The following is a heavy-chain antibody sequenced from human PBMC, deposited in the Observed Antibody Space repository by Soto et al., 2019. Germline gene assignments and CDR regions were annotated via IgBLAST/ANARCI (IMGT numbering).Heavy chain of an antibody. D-gene: IGHD2-2*01. CDR1: GFTFSDNA. CDR2: ISDDGDST. Sequence: EVQLLESGGGLVQPGGSLRLSCGASGFTFSDNAMTWVRQAPGKGLEWVSSISDDGDSTYYADSVKGRFAVSRDNSKNTLFLHMNSLGAEDTAVYYGAKSLSTAVNYGLDVWGQGTSVTVSS. CDR3: AKSLSTAVNYGLDV. J-gene: IGHJ6*02. V-gene: IGHV3-23*01.